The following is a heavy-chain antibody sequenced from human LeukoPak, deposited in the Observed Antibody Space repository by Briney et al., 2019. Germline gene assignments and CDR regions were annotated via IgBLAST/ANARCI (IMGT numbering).Heavy chain of an antibody. CDR1: RFTFSSYW. Sequence: QPGGSLRLSCAASRFTFSSYWMHWVRQAPGKGLVWVSRINTDGSTTSYADSVKGRFTISRDNAKNTVYLQMNSLRAEDTAVYYCAVTGYSSSWSFDYWGQGTLVTVSS. D-gene: IGHD6-13*01. CDR2: INTDGSTT. J-gene: IGHJ4*02. CDR3: AVTGYSSSWSFDY. V-gene: IGHV3-74*01.